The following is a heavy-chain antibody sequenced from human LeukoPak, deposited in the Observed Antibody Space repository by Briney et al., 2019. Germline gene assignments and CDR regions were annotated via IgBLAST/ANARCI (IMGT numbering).Heavy chain of an antibody. J-gene: IGHJ4*02. CDR2: IYYSGST. CDR1: GGSISSSSYY. V-gene: IGHV4-39*01. Sequence: SETLSLTCTVSGGSISSSSYYWGWIRQPPGKGLEWIVSIYYSGSTYYNPSLKSRVTISVDTSKNQFSLKLSSVTAADTDVYYCARHEETGCFDYWGQGTLVTVSS. CDR3: ARHEETGCFDY. D-gene: IGHD1-1*01.